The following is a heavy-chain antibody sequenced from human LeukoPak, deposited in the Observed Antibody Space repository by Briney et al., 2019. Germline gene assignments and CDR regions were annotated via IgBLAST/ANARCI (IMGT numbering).Heavy chain of an antibody. CDR2: ISGSGGST. D-gene: IGHD3-10*01. V-gene: IGHV3-23*01. CDR1: GFTFSSYA. Sequence: PGGSLRLSCAASGFTFSSYAMSWVRQAPAKGLEWVSAISGSGGSTYYADSVKGRFTISRDNSKNTLYLQMNSLRAEDTAVYYCAKGIYGSGSYYNRRVYYFDYWGQGTLVTVSS. CDR3: AKGIYGSGSYYNRRVYYFDY. J-gene: IGHJ4*02.